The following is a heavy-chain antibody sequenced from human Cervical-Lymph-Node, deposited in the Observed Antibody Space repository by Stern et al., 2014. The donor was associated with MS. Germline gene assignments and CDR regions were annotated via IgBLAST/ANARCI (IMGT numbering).Heavy chain of an antibody. V-gene: IGHV1-69*01. CDR2: ISSKFGRA. Sequence: VQLVESGAEMRKPGSSVWVSCKDSGGTFSTSVISWLRQAPGQGLEWMGGISSKFGRANYAQKFQGSVTITADESTSTVYMGLTSLRSEDTGVYYGARERDNSYAFDSWGQGTLLTVSS. J-gene: IGHJ4*02. CDR1: GGTFSTSV. D-gene: IGHD3-16*01. CDR3: ARERDNSYAFDS.